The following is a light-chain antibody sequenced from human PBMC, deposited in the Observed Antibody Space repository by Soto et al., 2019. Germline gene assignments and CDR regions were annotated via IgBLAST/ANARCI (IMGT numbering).Light chain of an antibody. Sequence: EIVLTHSQGTLSLSPCDRAMLRSSASQTINIYLARYQQKPGQAPRLLIYDASNRATGIPARFSGSGSGTEFTLTISSLQSEDFAVYYCQQYNNWPPGGAFGQGTKVDNK. CDR3: QQYNNWPPGGA. CDR2: DAS. J-gene: IGKJ1*01. V-gene: IGKV3D-15*01. CDR1: QTINIY.